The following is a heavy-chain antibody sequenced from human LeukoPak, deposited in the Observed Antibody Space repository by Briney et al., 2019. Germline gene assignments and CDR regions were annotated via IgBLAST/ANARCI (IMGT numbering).Heavy chain of an antibody. J-gene: IGHJ5*02. V-gene: IGHV3-21*01. CDR3: ARDFGGSGSYYNVGWFDP. CDR2: ISSSSSYI. D-gene: IGHD3-10*01. Sequence: PGGSLRLSCAASGFTFSSYSMNWVRQAPGKGLEWVSSISSSSSYIYYADSVKGRFTISRDNAKNSLYLQMNSLRAEDTAVYYCARDFGGSGSYYNVGWFDPWGQGTLVTVSS. CDR1: GFTFSSYS.